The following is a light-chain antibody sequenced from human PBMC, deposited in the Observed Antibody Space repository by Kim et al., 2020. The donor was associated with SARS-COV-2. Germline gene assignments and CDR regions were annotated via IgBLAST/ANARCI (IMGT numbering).Light chain of an antibody. CDR1: YDNSLYA. CDR2: VNGDGSH. V-gene: IGLV4-69*01. J-gene: IGLJ2*01. CDR3: QTWGTGIVV. Sequence: SVKLTCTLNYDNSLYAIASLQQQSGKGPRSLMKVNGDGSHNKGDGTPDRFSGSTSGAERYLTISSLQSEDEADYYCQTWGTGIVVFGGGTQLTVL.